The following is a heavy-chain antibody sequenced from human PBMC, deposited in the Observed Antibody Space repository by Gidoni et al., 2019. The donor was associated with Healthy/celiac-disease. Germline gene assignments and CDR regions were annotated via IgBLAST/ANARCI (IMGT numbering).Heavy chain of an antibody. J-gene: IGHJ4*02. Sequence: EVQLVESGGGLVQPGRSLRLSCTASGFTVGDYAMSWFRQAPGKGLEWVGFIRSKAYGGTTEYAASVKGRFTTSRDDSKSIAYLQMNSLKTEDTAVYYCTRDRGVVVAATFDYWGQGTLVTVSS. CDR2: IRSKAYGGTT. V-gene: IGHV3-49*03. CDR3: TRDRGVVVAATFDY. D-gene: IGHD2-15*01. CDR1: GFTVGDYA.